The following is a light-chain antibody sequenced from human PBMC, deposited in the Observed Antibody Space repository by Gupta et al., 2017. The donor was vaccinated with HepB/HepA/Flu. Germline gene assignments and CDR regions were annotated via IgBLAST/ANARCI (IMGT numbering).Light chain of an antibody. V-gene: IGLV3-1*01. J-gene: IGLJ2*01. CDR1: KLGNNY. CDR2: EDN. CDR3: QAWDSTTVI. Sequence: SSALTQPPSVSVSPGQTASIPCSGSKLGNNYVCWYQQKPGQSPVLVIFEDNKRPSAIPERFSASTSKTTATLTIGGTQASADDYYDCQAWDSTTVIFGGGTRLSVL.